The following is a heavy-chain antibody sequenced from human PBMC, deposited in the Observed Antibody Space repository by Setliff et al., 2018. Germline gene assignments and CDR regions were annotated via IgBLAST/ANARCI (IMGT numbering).Heavy chain of an antibody. Sequence: SETLSLTCTVSGGSISSYYWSWIRQPAGKGLEWIGHIYIGGSANYNPSLKSRVTMSVDTSKNQFSLKLSSVTAADTAVYYCARKREGRGGYFDLWGRGTLVTVSS. D-gene: IGHD3-16*01. V-gene: IGHV4-4*07. J-gene: IGHJ2*01. CDR2: IYIGGSA. CDR1: GGSISSYY. CDR3: ARKREGRGGYFDL.